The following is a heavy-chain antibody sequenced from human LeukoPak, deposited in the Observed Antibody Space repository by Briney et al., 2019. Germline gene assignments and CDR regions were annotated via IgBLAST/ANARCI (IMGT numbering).Heavy chain of an antibody. Sequence: PGGSLRLSCTASGFTFSTYEMHWVRRETGKGLEWVSAIGVTGKTYYLPSVKGRFTISRENAKNSVYLQLNALRAGDTAVYYCARDLGTGSAYTNRFDLWGQGTLVTVSS. J-gene: IGHJ5*02. V-gene: IGHV3-13*01. CDR1: GFTFSTYE. CDR3: ARDLGTGSAYTNRFDL. D-gene: IGHD3-22*01. CDR2: IGVTGKT.